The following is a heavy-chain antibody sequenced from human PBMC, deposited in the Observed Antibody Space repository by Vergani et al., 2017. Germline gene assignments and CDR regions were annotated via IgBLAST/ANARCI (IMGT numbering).Heavy chain of an antibody. V-gene: IGHV1-8*01. D-gene: IGHD2-2*02. Sequence: QVQLVQSGAEVKKPGASVKVSCKASGYTFTSYDINWVRQATGQGLEWMGWMNPNSGNTGYAQKFQGRVTMTRNTSITTAYMELSSLRSGDTAVYYWARGPDIVVVPAGIRGNAFDIWGQGTMVTVSS. CDR2: MNPNSGNT. CDR1: GYTFTSYD. CDR3: ARGPDIVVVPAGIRGNAFDI. J-gene: IGHJ3*02.